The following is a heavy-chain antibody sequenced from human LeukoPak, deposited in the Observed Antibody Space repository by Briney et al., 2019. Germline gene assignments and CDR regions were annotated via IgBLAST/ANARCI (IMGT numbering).Heavy chain of an antibody. CDR1: GFTFSNYA. D-gene: IGHD3-16*01. Sequence: GGSLRLSCVASGFTFSNYAMSWVRQGPGQGLEWVSGITSSAGSTYYADSVKGRFTVSRDNSRNTLFLHMNSLTAEDTAVYYCAKDMPSGGPYGLDVWGLGTTVTVSS. J-gene: IGHJ6*02. CDR2: ITSSAGST. CDR3: AKDMPSGGPYGLDV. V-gene: IGHV3-23*01.